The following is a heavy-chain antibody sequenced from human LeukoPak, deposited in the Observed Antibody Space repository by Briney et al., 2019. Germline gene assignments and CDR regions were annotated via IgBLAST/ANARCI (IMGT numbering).Heavy chain of an antibody. Sequence: EASVKVSCKASGGTFSSYAISWVRQAPGQGLEWMGMINPSGDSTRYAQKFQGRVTMTRDASTSTVFMELSSLRSEDTAVYYCARRLTDGYNLGYWGQGTLVTVSS. V-gene: IGHV1-46*01. D-gene: IGHD5-24*01. CDR1: GGTFSSYA. CDR2: INPSGDST. CDR3: ARRLTDGYNLGY. J-gene: IGHJ4*02.